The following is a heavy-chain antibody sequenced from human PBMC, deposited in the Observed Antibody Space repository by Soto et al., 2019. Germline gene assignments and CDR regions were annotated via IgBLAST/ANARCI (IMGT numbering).Heavy chain of an antibody. CDR1: GFTFSNYA. V-gene: IGHV3-23*01. J-gene: IGHJ4*02. CDR2: ISGSGGST. CDR3: AKLGSGDYDSFSDC. Sequence: EVQLLESGGDLVQPGGSLRLSCAASGFTFSNYAMSWVRQAPEKGLEWVSTISGSGGSTYYADFVKGRFTISRDNSQNTLYLQMNNLRAEDTAVYYCAKLGSGDYDSFSDCWGQGTLVTVSS. D-gene: IGHD4-17*01.